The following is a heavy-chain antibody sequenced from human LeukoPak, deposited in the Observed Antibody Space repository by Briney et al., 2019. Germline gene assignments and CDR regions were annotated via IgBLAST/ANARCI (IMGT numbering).Heavy chain of an antibody. D-gene: IGHD1-26*01. CDR3: AKGPSSIIVGATHPEFDY. CDR2: ISGSGGST. CDR1: GFTFSSYA. Sequence: SGGSLRLSCAASGFTFSSYAMSWVRQAPGKGLEWVSAISGSGGSTYYADSVKGRFTISRDNSKNTLYLQMNSLRAEDTAVYYCAKGPSSIIVGATHPEFDYWGQGTLVTVSS. V-gene: IGHV3-23*01. J-gene: IGHJ4*02.